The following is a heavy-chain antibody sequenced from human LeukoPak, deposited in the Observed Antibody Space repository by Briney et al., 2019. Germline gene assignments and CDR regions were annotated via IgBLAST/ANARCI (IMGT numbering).Heavy chain of an antibody. CDR1: GFTFSSYG. J-gene: IGHJ4*02. V-gene: IGHV3-33*01. CDR3: ARAASIVVVPAAMDY. CDR2: IWYDRSNK. Sequence: GGSLRLSCAASGFTFSSYGMHWVRQAPGKGLEWVAVIWYDRSNKYYADSVKGRFTISRDNSKNTLYLQMNSLRAEDTAVYYCARAASIVVVPAAMDYWGQGTLVTVSS. D-gene: IGHD2-2*01.